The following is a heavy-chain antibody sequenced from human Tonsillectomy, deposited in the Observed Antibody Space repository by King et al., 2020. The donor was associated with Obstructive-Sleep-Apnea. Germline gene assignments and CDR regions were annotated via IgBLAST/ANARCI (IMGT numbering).Heavy chain of an antibody. Sequence: VQLVESGGGVVQPGRSLRLSFAASGFTFNYFGMHWVSQAPGKGLEGGAFIRNDGSNKYYADSVKGRFTISRDNSKNTLFLQMNRLRAEDTAVYYCAKDKSGGDCWYFDFWGHGTLVTVSS. J-gene: IGHJ2*01. CDR1: GFTFNYFG. D-gene: IGHD2-21*02. CDR2: IRNDGSNK. V-gene: IGHV3-30*02. CDR3: AKDKSGGDCWYFDF.